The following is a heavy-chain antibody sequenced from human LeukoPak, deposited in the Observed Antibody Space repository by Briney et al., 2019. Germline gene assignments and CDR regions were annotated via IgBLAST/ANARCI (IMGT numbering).Heavy chain of an antibody. Sequence: GASVKVSCKASGYTFTGYYMHWVRQAPGQGLEWMGSINPNSGGTNYAQKFQGRVTMTRDTSISTAYMELSRLRSDDTAVYYCARDVSDYYDSSGYYNWFDPWGQGTLVTVSS. J-gene: IGHJ5*02. CDR2: INPNSGGT. CDR3: ARDVSDYYDSSGYYNWFDP. V-gene: IGHV1-2*02. D-gene: IGHD3-22*01. CDR1: GYTFTGYY.